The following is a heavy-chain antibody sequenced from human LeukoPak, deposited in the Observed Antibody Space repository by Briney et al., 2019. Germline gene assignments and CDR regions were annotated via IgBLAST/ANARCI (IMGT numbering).Heavy chain of an antibody. CDR1: GYTFTSYG. CDR2: ISAYNGNT. J-gene: IGHJ5*02. CDR3: ARSPRAGYCSGGSCGWFDP. D-gene: IGHD2-15*01. V-gene: IGHV1-18*04. Sequence: ASVKVSCKASGYTFTSYGISWVRQAPGQGLEWMGWISAYNGNTNYAQKLQGRVTMTTDTSTSTAYMELSSLRSEDTAVYYCARSPRAGYCSGGSCGWFDPWGQGTLVTVSS.